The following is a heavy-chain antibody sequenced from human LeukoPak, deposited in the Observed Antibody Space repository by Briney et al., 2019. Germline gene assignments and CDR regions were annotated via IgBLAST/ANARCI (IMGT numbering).Heavy chain of an antibody. Sequence: LAGGSLRLSCSTSGFTFSNHFMHWVRQASGKGLEYVSSIGPNGASTLYADSVKGRFTISRDNSKNALYLQLTSLRLEDTALYYCVKDLTGTWSFDYWGQGTLVTVSS. D-gene: IGHD3-9*01. V-gene: IGHV3-64D*06. J-gene: IGHJ4*02. CDR3: VKDLTGTWSFDY. CDR1: GFTFSNHF. CDR2: IGPNGAST.